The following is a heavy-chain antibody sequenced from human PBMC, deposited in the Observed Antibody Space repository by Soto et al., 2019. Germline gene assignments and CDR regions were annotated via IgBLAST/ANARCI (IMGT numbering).Heavy chain of an antibody. CDR1: GFTFSSYS. CDR2: ISSSSSTI. V-gene: IGHV3-48*01. J-gene: IGHJ5*02. D-gene: IGHD2-8*01. Sequence: QRWGSLRLSCAASGFTFSSYSMNWVHQAPGKGLGWVSYISSSSSTIYYADSVKGRFTISRDNAKNSLYLQMNSLRAEDTAVYYCARDWRYCTNGVCYKGNWFDPWGQGTLVTVSS. CDR3: ARDWRYCTNGVCYKGNWFDP.